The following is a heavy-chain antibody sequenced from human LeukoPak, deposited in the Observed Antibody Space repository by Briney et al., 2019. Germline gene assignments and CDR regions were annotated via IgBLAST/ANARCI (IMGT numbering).Heavy chain of an antibody. CDR3: ARDVSPSGSYPY. CDR2: IYSGGST. D-gene: IGHD1-26*01. CDR1: GFTVSSNY. Sequence: TGGSLRLSCAASGFTVSSNYMSWVRQAPGKGLEWVSVIYSGGSTYYADSVKGRFTISRHNSKSTLYLQMNSLRAEDTAVYYCARDVSPSGSYPYWGQGTLVTVSS. J-gene: IGHJ4*02. V-gene: IGHV3-53*04.